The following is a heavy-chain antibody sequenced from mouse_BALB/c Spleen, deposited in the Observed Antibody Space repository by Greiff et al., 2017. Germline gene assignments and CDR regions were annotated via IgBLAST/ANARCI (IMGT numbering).Heavy chain of an antibody. CDR3: ARDYYGSRAWFAY. V-gene: IGHV2-6-7*01. J-gene: IGHJ3*01. Sequence: VKLMESGPGLVAPSQSLSITCTVSGFSLTGYGVNWVRQPPGKGLEWLGMIWGDGSTDYNSALKSRLSISKDNSKSQVFLKMNSLQTDNTARYYCARDYYGSRAWFAYWGQGTLVTVSA. D-gene: IGHD1-1*01. CDR1: GFSLTGYG. CDR2: IWGDGST.